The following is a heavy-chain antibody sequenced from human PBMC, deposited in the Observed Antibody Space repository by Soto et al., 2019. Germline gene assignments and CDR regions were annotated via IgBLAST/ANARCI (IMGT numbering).Heavy chain of an antibody. Sequence: EVQLLESGGGLVQPGASLRLSCAASGFTFSSSAMTWVRQAPGKELEWVSAISGSGGSTFYADSVKGRFTISRDNSKNTLYLQMNSLRAEDTAVYHCATDQKWDPPHYLDHWGQGTLVTVSS. CDR2: ISGSGGST. CDR1: GFTFSSSA. V-gene: IGHV3-23*01. D-gene: IGHD1-26*01. J-gene: IGHJ4*02. CDR3: ATDQKWDPPHYLDH.